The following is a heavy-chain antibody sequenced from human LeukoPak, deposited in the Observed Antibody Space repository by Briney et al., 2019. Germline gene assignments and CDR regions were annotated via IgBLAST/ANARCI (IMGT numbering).Heavy chain of an antibody. J-gene: IGHJ4*02. Sequence: ASVKVSCKVSGYTLTELSMHWVRQAPGKGLEWMGGFDPEAGETIYAQKFQGRVTMTEDTSTDTAYMELSSLRSEDTAVYYCATAGIVVVVAARYYFDYWGQGTLVTVSS. D-gene: IGHD2-15*01. CDR3: ATAGIVVVVAARYYFDY. CDR1: GYTLTELS. V-gene: IGHV1-24*01. CDR2: FDPEAGET.